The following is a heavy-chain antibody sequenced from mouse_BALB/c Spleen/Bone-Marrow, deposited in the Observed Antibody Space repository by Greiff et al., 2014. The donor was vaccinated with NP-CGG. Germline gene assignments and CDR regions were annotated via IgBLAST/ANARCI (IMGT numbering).Heavy chain of an antibody. CDR2: ISDGGGYT. Sequence: EVQGVESGGGLVKPGGSLKLSCAASGFTFSDYYMYWVRQTPEKRLEWVATISDGGGYTYYPDSVWGRFTISRDNAKNNLYLQMSRLKSEDTAMYYCARSGERYGAMDYWGQGTSVNVFS. V-gene: IGHV5-4*02. CDR3: ARSGERYGAMDY. D-gene: IGHD2-10*02. J-gene: IGHJ4*01. CDR1: GFTFSDYY.